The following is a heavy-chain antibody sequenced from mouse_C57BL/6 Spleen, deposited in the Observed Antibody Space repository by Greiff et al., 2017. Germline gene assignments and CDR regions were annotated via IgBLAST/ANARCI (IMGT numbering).Heavy chain of an antibody. CDR3: ARSYDYDVSEMDY. V-gene: IGHV1-54*01. CDR2: INPGSGGT. D-gene: IGHD2-4*01. J-gene: IGHJ4*01. CDR1: GYAFTNYL. Sequence: QVQLQQSGAELVRPGTSVKVSCKASGYAFTNYLIEWVKQRPGQGLEWIGVINPGSGGTNYNEKFKGKATLTADQSSSTAYSQLSSLTSEDSAVYFCARSYDYDVSEMDYWGQGTSVTVSS.